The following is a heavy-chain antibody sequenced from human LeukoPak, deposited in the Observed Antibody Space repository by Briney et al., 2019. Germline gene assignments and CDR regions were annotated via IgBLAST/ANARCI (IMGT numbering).Heavy chain of an antibody. CDR3: ARGSVRGVIISRRLDAFDI. D-gene: IGHD3-10*01. CDR1: GGSISSYY. J-gene: IGHJ3*02. Sequence: PSETLSLTCTVSGGSISSYYWSWIRQPPGKGLEWIGYIYYSGSTNYNPSLKSRVTISVDTSKNQFSLKLSSVTAADTAVYYCARGSVRGVIISRRLDAFDIWGQGTMVTVSS. CDR2: IYYSGST. V-gene: IGHV4-59*01.